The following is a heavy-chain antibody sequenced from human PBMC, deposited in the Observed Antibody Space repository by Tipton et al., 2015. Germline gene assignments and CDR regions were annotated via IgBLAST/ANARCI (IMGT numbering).Heavy chain of an antibody. J-gene: IGHJ5*02. CDR3: AREQDSDGSEYDSSGLCGFDP. V-gene: IGHV4-39*01. CDR1: GGSISSRSYY. D-gene: IGHD3-22*01. Sequence: LRLSCTVSGGSISSRSYYWGWIRQPPGKGLEWIGSIYYSGNIYYNLSLKSRVTISVDTSKNQFSLKLSSVTAADTAVYYCAREQDSDGSEYDSSGLCGFDPGGQGTLVTVSS. CDR2: IYYSGNI.